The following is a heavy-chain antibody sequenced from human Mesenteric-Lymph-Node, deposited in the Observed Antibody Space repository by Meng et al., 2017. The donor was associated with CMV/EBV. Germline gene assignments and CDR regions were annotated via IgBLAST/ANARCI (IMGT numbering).Heavy chain of an antibody. V-gene: IGHV3-15*01. CDR3: TAITFVEKYYGMDV. D-gene: IGHD3-16*01. CDR2: FKSGADGGST. CDR1: GFTFSDYY. Sequence: GESLKISCAASGFTFSDYYMSWIRQAPGKGLEWVARFKSGADGGSTDYAAPVKGRFRISRDDSRNTLYLQMNSLKTEDTAFYYCTAITFVEKYYGMDVWGQGTTVTVSS. J-gene: IGHJ6*02.